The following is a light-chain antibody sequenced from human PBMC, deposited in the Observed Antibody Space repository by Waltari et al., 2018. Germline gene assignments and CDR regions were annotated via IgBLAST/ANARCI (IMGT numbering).Light chain of an antibody. CDR2: NAS. Sequence: DIQLTQSPSSLSASVGDRVTITCRSSQSITSYLNWYQQKPGKAPKLLIYNASKLRSGVPSRFSGSGSGTDFTLTISSLQPEDFATYYCQQSFRTPWTFGLGTKVEIK. V-gene: IGKV1-39*01. CDR1: QSITSY. J-gene: IGKJ1*01. CDR3: QQSFRTPWT.